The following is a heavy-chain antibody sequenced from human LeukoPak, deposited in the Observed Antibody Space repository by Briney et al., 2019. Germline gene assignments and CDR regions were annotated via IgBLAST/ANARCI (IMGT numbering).Heavy chain of an antibody. CDR1: GFTFSSYS. Sequence: SGGSLRLSCAASGFTFSSYSMNWVRQAPGKGLEWVSSISSSSSYIYYADSVKGRFTISRDNAKNSLYLQMNSLRAEDTAVYYCASQERGSGWTNFDYWGQGTLVTVSS. CDR2: ISSSSSYI. CDR3: ASQERGSGWTNFDY. D-gene: IGHD6-19*01. J-gene: IGHJ4*02. V-gene: IGHV3-21*01.